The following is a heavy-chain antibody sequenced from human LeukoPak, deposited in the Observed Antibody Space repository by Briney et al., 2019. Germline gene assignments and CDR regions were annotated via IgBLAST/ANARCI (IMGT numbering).Heavy chain of an antibody. V-gene: IGHV3-30*02. J-gene: IGHJ4*02. CDR2: IRCDGSNK. CDR1: GFTFSSYG. D-gene: IGHD6-6*01. Sequence: PGGSLRLSCAASGFTFSSYGMHWVRQAPGKGLEWVAFIRCDGSNKYYADSVKGRFTISRDNSKNTLYLQMNSLRAEDTAVYYCAVGSSSPFDYWGQGTLVTVSS. CDR3: AVGSSSPFDY.